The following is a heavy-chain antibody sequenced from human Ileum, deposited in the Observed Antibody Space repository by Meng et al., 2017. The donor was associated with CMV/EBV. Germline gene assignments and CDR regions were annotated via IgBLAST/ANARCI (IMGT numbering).Heavy chain of an antibody. D-gene: IGHD4-11*01. CDR1: GASVRENY. CDR2: ISYGEFT. V-gene: IGHV4-59*02. CDR3: ARGSGYSIYDD. Sequence: SETLSLTCTVSGASVRENYCSWIRQSPGKGLEWIGYISYGEFTNYNPSLRSRVSISVDTSKNQLSLTLTSVTAADAAIYYCARGSGYSIYDDWGQGTLVTVSS. J-gene: IGHJ4*02.